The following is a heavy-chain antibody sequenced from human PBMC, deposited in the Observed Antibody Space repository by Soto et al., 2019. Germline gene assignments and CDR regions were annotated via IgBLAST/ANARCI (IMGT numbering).Heavy chain of an antibody. CDR3: ARGGGYDSFDY. CDR2: ISHLEST. V-gene: IGHV4-30-2*06. CDR1: GASISYGGFS. Sequence: SETLSLTCTVSGASISYGGFSWSWIRQSPGKGLEWIGYISHLESTYFHPSFKSRLTMSIDRTRNQFSLKLSSVTAADMAVYYCARGGGYDSFDYWGQGTLVTVSS. D-gene: IGHD5-12*01. J-gene: IGHJ4*02.